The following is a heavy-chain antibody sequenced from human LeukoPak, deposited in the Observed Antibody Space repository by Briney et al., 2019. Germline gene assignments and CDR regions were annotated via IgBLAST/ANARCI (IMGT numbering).Heavy chain of an antibody. CDR3: ARLGQPTGKDY. D-gene: IGHD4-17*01. J-gene: IGHJ4*02. Sequence: PSETLSLTCTVSGGSISSSSYYWGWIRQPPGKGLEWIGYIYYSGRTRYNPSLKSPVTISVDTSKNQFSLKLSSVTAADTAVYYCARLGQPTGKDYWGQGTLVTVSS. CDR2: IYYSGRT. V-gene: IGHV4-61*05. CDR1: GGSISSSSYY.